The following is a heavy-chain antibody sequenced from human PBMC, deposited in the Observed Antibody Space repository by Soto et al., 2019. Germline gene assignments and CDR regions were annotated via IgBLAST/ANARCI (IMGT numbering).Heavy chain of an antibody. V-gene: IGHV4-34*01. CDR3: ARYDTTGYYVDY. J-gene: IGHJ4*02. CDR2: INNSGST. D-gene: IGHD3-22*01. CDR1: GGSFSGYY. Sequence: QVQLQQWGAGLLKPSETLSLTCAVYGGSFSGYYWTWIRQPPGKGLEWIGKINNSGSTNYNPSLKSRVTMSVDTSKHQLSLRLSSVTAADTAVYYCARYDTTGYYVDYWGQGTLVTVSS.